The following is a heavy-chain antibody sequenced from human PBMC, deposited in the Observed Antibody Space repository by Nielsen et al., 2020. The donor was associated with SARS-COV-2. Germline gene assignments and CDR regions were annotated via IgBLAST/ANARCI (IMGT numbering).Heavy chain of an antibody. J-gene: IGHJ6*03. CDR1: GFTFSSYW. CDR3: ARDVKTVWFQGLGRYYYYYMDV. CDR2: INSDGSST. D-gene: IGHD3-10*01. Sequence: GGSLRLSCAASGFTFSSYWMHWVRQALGKGLVWVSRINSDGSSTSYADSVKGRFTISRDNAKNTLYLQMNSLRAEDTAVYYCARDVKTVWFQGLGRYYYYYMDVWGKGTTVTVSS. V-gene: IGHV3-74*01.